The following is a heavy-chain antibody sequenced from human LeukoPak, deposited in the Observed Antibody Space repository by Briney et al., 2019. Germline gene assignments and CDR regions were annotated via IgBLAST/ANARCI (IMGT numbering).Heavy chain of an antibody. Sequence: PGGSLRLSCAASGFTFSSYAMSWVRQAPGKGLEWVSLISGGGGTTYYADSVKGRFTISRDKSMSTVYLQMYSLRAEDTAVYYCATAIVNSGPRGYFDYWGQGTLVTVSS. CDR2: ISGGGGTT. V-gene: IGHV3-23*01. D-gene: IGHD6-19*01. CDR3: ATAIVNSGPRGYFDY. J-gene: IGHJ4*02. CDR1: GFTFSSYA.